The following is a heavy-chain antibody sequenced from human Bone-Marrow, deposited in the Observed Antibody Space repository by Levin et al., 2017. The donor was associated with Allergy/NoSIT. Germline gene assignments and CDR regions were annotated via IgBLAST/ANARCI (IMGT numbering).Heavy chain of an antibody. CDR2: IKQDGSEK. D-gene: IGHD6-6*01. V-gene: IGHV3-7*01. CDR3: ASERRSSSSSRYYYYGMDV. J-gene: IGHJ6*02. Sequence: GGSLRLSCAASGFTFSSYWMSWVRQAPGKGLEWVANIKQDGSEKYYVDSVKGRFTISRDNAKNSLYLQMNSLRAEDTAVYYCASERRSSSSSRYYYYGMDVWGQGTTVTVSS. CDR1: GFTFSSYW.